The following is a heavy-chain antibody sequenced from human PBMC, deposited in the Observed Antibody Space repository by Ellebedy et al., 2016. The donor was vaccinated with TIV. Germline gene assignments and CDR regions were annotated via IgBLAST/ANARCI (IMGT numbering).Heavy chain of an antibody. V-gene: IGHV1-18*04. CDR1: GYTFTGHG. J-gene: IGHJ5*02. Sequence: ASVKVSCKASGYTFTGHGISWVRQAPGQGLEWMGWISGYNGDTNYAQKFQGRVTMTIDTFASTAYMELRSLRSDDTAMYFCARGFYEKFNPWGQGTLVTVSS. D-gene: IGHD2/OR15-2a*01. CDR2: ISGYNGDT. CDR3: ARGFYEKFNP.